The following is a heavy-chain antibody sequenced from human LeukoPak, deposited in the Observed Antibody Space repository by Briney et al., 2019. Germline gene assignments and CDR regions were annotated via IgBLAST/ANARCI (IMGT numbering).Heavy chain of an antibody. Sequence: GGPLSLSCAASGVTFSTHCMHWVRQAPGRGLVWVSRIKSDGSTNYADSVKGRLTISRDNAKNTVSLQMNSLRAEDTGVYYCARAPSEIGGYYPEYFRHWGQGTLVTVSS. V-gene: IGHV3-74*01. D-gene: IGHD3-22*01. CDR1: GVTFSTHC. CDR2: IKSDGST. CDR3: ARAPSEIGGYYPEYFRH. J-gene: IGHJ1*01.